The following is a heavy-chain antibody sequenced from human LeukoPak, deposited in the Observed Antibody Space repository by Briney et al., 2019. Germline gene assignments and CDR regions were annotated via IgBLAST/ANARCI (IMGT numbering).Heavy chain of an antibody. CDR3: ARMSLDLLHWTFDY. Sequence: GASVKLSCKAFGYTFTGYWMHWVRQAPGQGLEWVGIINPSGGSTSYAQKFQGRVTMTRDTSISTAYMELSRLRSDDTAVYYCARMSLDLLHWTFDYWGQGTLVTVSS. J-gene: IGHJ4*02. CDR1: GYTFTGYW. V-gene: IGHV1-46*01. CDR2: INPSGGST. D-gene: IGHD3-22*01.